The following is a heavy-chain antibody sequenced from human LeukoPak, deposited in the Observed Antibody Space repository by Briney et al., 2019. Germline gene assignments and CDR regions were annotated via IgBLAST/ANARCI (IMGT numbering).Heavy chain of an antibody. Sequence: SETLSLTCIVSGGSTSSDYWSWIRQPPGKGLEWLGYIYYSGSTNYNPSLKSRVTISIDTSKNQFSLKLSSVTAADTAVYYCASLSNGAENWFDPRGQGTLVTVSS. CDR1: GGSTSSDY. J-gene: IGHJ5*02. V-gene: IGHV4-59*01. D-gene: IGHD2-8*01. CDR3: ASLSNGAENWFDP. CDR2: IYYSGST.